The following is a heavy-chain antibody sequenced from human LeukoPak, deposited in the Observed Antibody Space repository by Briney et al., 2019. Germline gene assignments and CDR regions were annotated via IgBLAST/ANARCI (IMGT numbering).Heavy chain of an antibody. CDR2: ISGSGGST. V-gene: IGHV3-23*01. D-gene: IGHD5-18*01. CDR1: GFTFSSYA. J-gene: IGHJ4*02. Sequence: GGSLGLSCAASGFTFSSYAMSWVRQAPGKGLEWVSAISGSGGSTYYADSVKGRFTISRDNSKNTLYLQMNSLRAEDTAVYYCAKGSFRGYSYEVLWYWGQGTLVTVSS. CDR3: AKGSFRGYSYEVLWY.